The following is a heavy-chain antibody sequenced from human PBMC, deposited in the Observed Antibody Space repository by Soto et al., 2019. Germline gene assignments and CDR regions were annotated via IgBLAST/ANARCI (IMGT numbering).Heavy chain of an antibody. CDR3: VREMGHCTSTNCYASFGP. CDR1: GYSISSGYY. J-gene: IGHJ5*02. Sequence: SETLSLTCGVSGYSISSGYYWVWMRQPPGKGLEWIGTIFHTGRSYYNSALQSRVTMSVDTSKNEFSLDLRSVTAADTATYYCVREMGHCTSTNCYASFGPWGQGTLVSSPQ. V-gene: IGHV4-38-2*02. D-gene: IGHD2-2*01. CDR2: IFHTGRS.